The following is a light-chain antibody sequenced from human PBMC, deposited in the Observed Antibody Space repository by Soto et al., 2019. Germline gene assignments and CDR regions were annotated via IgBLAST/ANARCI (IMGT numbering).Light chain of an antibody. CDR2: ASS. V-gene: IGLV2-14*01. J-gene: IGLJ1*01. Sequence: QSVLTQPASVSGSPGQSITISCTGTSSDVGSYNYVSWYQHHPGKAPRLMIYASSNRPSGVSHRFSGSRSGNTASLTISGLQAEDEAGYYCSSYTSGSTLYIFGTGTKVTVL. CDR1: SSDVGSYNY. CDR3: SSYTSGSTLYI.